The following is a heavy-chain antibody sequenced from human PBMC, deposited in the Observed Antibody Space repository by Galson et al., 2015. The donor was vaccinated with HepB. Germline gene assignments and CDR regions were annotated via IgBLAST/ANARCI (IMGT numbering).Heavy chain of an antibody. J-gene: IGHJ4*02. CDR3: AKDITFGGVIVLFDY. D-gene: IGHD3-16*02. Sequence: SLRLSCAASGFTFSSYAMSWVRQAPGKGLEWVSAISGSGGSTYYADSVEGRFTISRDNSKNTLYLQMNSLRAEDTAVYYCAKDITFGGVIVLFDYWGQGTLVTVSS. V-gene: IGHV3-23*01. CDR2: ISGSGGST. CDR1: GFTFSSYA.